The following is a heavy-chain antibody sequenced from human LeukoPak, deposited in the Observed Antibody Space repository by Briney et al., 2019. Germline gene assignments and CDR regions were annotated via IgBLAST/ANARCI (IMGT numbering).Heavy chain of an antibody. CDR2: ISGSGGST. Sequence: QPGGSLRLSCAASGFTVSNHYMSWVRQAPGKGLEWVSAISGSGGSTYYADSVKGRFTISRDNSKNTLYLQMNSLRAEDTAVYYCARAYSSGWYAFDYWGQGTLVTVSS. V-gene: IGHV3-23*01. CDR1: GFTVSNHY. CDR3: ARAYSSGWYAFDY. J-gene: IGHJ4*02. D-gene: IGHD6-19*01.